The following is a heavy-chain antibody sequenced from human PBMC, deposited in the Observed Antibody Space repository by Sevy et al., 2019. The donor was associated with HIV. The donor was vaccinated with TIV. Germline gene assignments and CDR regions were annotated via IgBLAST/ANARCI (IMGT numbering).Heavy chain of an antibody. CDR3: ARDCSSTSCLWGLDV. CDR2: IKRDGSEK. J-gene: IGHJ6*02. Sequence: GGSLRLSCAASGFTFSNYWMSWVRQAPGKGLEWVANIKRDGSEKYYMASVKGRFTISRDNAKNSLYLQINSLRAEDTVMHYCARDCSSTSCLWGLDVWGQGTTVTVSS. CDR1: GFTFSNYW. D-gene: IGHD2-2*01. V-gene: IGHV3-7*03.